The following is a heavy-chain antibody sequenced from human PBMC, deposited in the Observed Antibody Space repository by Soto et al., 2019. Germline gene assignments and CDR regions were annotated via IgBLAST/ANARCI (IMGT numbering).Heavy chain of an antibody. J-gene: IGHJ6*03. CDR2: IWYDGSNK. Sequence: GGSLRLSCAASGFTFSSYGMHWVRQAPGKGLEWVAVIWYDGSNKYYADSVKGRFTISRDNSKNTLYLQMNSLRAEDTAVYYCARDFKRYSGYVYHYYYYMDVWGKGTTVTVSS. CDR3: ARDFKRYSGYVYHYYYYMDV. D-gene: IGHD5-12*01. CDR1: GFTFSSYG. V-gene: IGHV3-33*01.